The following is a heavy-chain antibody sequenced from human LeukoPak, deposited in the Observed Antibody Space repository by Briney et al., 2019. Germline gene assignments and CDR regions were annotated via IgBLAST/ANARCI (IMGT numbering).Heavy chain of an antibody. D-gene: IGHD1-14*01. CDR1: GFTFSNYA. CDR3: ARVSTSGSGNVITRAFDV. J-gene: IGHJ3*01. Sequence: PGGSLRLSCAASGFTFSNYAMHWVRQAPGKGLEWVAAISADGRNEYYGDSVMGRITISRDNSKSTLYLRMNSLRHEDTAVYYCARVSTSGSGNVITRAFDVWGQGTVVTVSS. V-gene: IGHV3-30*04. CDR2: ISADGRNE.